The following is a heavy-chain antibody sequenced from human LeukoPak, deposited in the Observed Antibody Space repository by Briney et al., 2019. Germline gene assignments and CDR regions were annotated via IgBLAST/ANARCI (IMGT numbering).Heavy chain of an antibody. CDR2: ISYSGST. CDR1: GGSITSYF. V-gene: IGHV4-59*01. CDR3: AGEYHGMDV. Sequence: SETLSLTCTVSGGSITSYFWSWIRQPPGKGLEWIAYISYSGSTNYNPSLKSRVVISVDASKNQFSLKLRSVTAADTAVYYCAGEYHGMDVWGQGTTVTVSS. J-gene: IGHJ6*02.